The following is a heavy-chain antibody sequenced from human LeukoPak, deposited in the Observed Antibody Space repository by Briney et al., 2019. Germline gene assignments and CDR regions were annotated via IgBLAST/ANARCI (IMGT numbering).Heavy chain of an antibody. CDR2: MNPNSGNT. V-gene: IGHV1-8*01. J-gene: IGHJ5*02. Sequence: ASVKVSCKASGYTFTSYDINWVRQATGQGLEWMGWMNPNSGNTGYAQKFQGRVTMTRNTSISTAYMELSSLRSEDTAVYHCARVVPAAQKLYNWFDPWGQGTLVTVSS. D-gene: IGHD2-2*01. CDR3: ARVVPAAQKLYNWFDP. CDR1: GYTFTSYD.